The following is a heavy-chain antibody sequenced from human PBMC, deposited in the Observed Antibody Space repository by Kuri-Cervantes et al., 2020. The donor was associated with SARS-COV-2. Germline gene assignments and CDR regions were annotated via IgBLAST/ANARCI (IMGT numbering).Heavy chain of an antibody. CDR1: GFSLSTRGVG. Sequence: SGPTLVKPTQTLTLTCTFSGFSLSTRGVGVGWIRQPPGRALEWLSLIYWNDDKRYSTSLKGRLTITKDTSKNQVVLTMTNMDPVDTATYYCARRGVDYSTALDAFDIWGQGTMVTVSS. CDR2: IYWNDDK. D-gene: IGHD4-11*01. J-gene: IGHJ3*02. V-gene: IGHV2-5*01. CDR3: ARRGVDYSTALDAFDI.